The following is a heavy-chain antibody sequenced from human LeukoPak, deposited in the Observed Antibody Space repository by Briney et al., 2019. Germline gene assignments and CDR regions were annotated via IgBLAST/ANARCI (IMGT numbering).Heavy chain of an antibody. CDR2: ITSTSTYI. J-gene: IGHJ4*02. CDR3: ARGLCGSDCYDY. D-gene: IGHD2-21*01. V-gene: IGHV3-21*01. Sequence: GGSLRLSCAASGFTFSSYAMNWVRQAPGKGLEWVSSITSTSTYIYYADSVKGRFTISRDNAKNSVDLQMNNLRAEDTAVYYCARGLCGSDCYDYWGQGTLVTVSS. CDR1: GFTFSSYA.